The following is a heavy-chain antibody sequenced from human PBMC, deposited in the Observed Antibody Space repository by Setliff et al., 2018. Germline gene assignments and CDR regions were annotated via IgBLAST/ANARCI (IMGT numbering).Heavy chain of an antibody. CDR3: ARSFSRREKFLLDY. CDR2: IYTSGST. Sequence: SETLSLTCTVSGGSISSYYWSWIRQPAGKGLEWIGRIYTSGSTNYNPSLKSRVTISMDTSKNQFSLRVSSVTAADTAVYYCARSFSRREKFLLDYWGQGALVTVSS. V-gene: IGHV4-4*07. CDR1: GGSISSYY. J-gene: IGHJ4*02.